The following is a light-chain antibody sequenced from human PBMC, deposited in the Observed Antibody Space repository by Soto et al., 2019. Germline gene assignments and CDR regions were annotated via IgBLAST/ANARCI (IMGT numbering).Light chain of an antibody. Sequence: QSVLTQPPSASGTPGQRVTISCSGSTSNIGTNYVYWYQQLPGTAPRLLMYSTNKRPSGVPVRFSGSKSGTSAFLAITGLRSEDEANYYCAAWDDSLSGPVFGGGTKLTVL. CDR1: TSNIGTNY. CDR3: AAWDDSLSGPV. CDR2: STN. J-gene: IGLJ2*01. V-gene: IGLV1-47*02.